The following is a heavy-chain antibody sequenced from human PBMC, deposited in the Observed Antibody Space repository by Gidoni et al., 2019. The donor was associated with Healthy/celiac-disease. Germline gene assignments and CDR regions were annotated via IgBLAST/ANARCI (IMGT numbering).Heavy chain of an antibody. D-gene: IGHD6-19*01. V-gene: IGHV3-33*01. CDR1: GFTFSSYG. J-gene: IGHJ4*02. Sequence: QVQLVESGGGVVQPGRSLRLSCAASGFTFSSYGMHWVRQAPGKGLEWVAVIWYDESNKYYADSVKGRFTISRDNSKNTLYLQMNSLRAEDTAVYYCARDSSGWGGLDYWGQGTLVTVSS. CDR2: IWYDESNK. CDR3: ARDSSGWGGLDY.